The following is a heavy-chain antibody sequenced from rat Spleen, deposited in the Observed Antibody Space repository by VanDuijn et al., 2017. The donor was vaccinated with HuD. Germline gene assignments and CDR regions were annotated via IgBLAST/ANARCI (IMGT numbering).Heavy chain of an antibody. CDR2: MRYDGDT. D-gene: IGHD4-3*01. CDR3: TREDSGYDY. V-gene: IGHV2S30*01. Sequence: QVQLKESGPGLVQPSQTLSLTCTVSGFSLPGNNVHWVRQPPGKGLEWMGRMRYDGDTYYNSALKSRLSISRDTSKNQVFLKMNSLQTDDTAIYYCTREDSGYDYWGQGVMVTVSS. CDR1: GFSLPGNN. J-gene: IGHJ2*01.